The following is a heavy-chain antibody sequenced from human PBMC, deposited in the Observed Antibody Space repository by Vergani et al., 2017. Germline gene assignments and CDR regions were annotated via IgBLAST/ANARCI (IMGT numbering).Heavy chain of an antibody. CDR3: ARDRAMIRAFDI. J-gene: IGHJ3*02. D-gene: IGHD3-22*01. CDR1: GFTFGDYA. CDR2: IRSKAYGGTT. Sequence: EVQLVESGGGLVQPGRSLRLSCTASGFTFGDYAMSWVRQAPGKGLEWVGFIRSKAYGGTTEYAASVKGRFTISRDDSKNTLYLQMNSLRAEDTAVYYCARDRAMIRAFDIWGQGTMVTVSS. V-gene: IGHV3-49*04.